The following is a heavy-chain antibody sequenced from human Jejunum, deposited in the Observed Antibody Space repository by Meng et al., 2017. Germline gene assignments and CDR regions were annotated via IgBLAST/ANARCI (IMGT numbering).Heavy chain of an antibody. J-gene: IGHJ5*02. Sequence: QVQLQESGPGLVKPSQTLALTFSVSGESISSGGSYWTWVRQHPGKGLGLIGYIFYSGSSSYNPSLKSRITIAVDTFKNQFSLTLRSVTAADTAVYYCARDGQQLGRYWLDPWGQGTLVTVSS. D-gene: IGHD1-1*01. CDR2: IFYSGSS. CDR1: GESISSGGSY. CDR3: ARDGQQLGRYWLDP. V-gene: IGHV4-31*03.